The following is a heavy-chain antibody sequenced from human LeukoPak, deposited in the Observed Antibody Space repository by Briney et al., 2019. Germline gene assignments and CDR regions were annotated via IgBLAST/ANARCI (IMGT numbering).Heavy chain of an antibody. J-gene: IGHJ4*02. D-gene: IGHD3-22*01. Sequence: GGSLRLPCAASGFTFSSYSMNWVRQAPGKGLEWVSSISSSSTYIYYADSVKGRFTISRDNAKNSLCLQMNSLRAEDTAVYYCARLEYYYDSSEDPYFDYWGQGILVTVSS. CDR1: GFTFSSYS. CDR2: ISSSSTYI. CDR3: ARLEYYYDSSEDPYFDY. V-gene: IGHV3-21*01.